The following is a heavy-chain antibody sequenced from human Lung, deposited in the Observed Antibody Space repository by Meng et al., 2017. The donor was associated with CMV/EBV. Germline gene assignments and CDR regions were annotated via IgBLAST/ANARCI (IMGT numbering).Heavy chain of an antibody. CDR2: IKSKFDGETT. CDR3: TTDRPRSGGKTHDY. CDR1: GSGFMFSNLW. Sequence: EVQLXXXXXGLVXAXXXLRLXXXGSGSGFMFSNLWINWVRQAPGKGLEWVGRIKSKFDGETTDDAAPVKGRFTISRDDSRNTLYLYMNSLKTEDTAVYYCTTDRPRSGGKTHDYWGQGTRVTVSS. J-gene: IGHJ4*02. D-gene: IGHD4-23*01. V-gene: IGHV3-15*01.